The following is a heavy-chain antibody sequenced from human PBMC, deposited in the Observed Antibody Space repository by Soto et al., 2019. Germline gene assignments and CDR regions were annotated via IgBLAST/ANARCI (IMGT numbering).Heavy chain of an antibody. D-gene: IGHD3-22*01. CDR3: AAFDYDSSGPTHPSLDY. V-gene: IGHV1-69*13. CDR1: GGTFSSYA. Sequence: SVKVSCKASGGTFSSYAISWVRQAPGQGLEWMGGIIPIFGTANYAQKFQGRVTITADESTSTAYMELSSLRSEDTAVYYCAAFDYDSSGPTHPSLDYWGQGTLVTVSS. CDR2: IIPIFGTA. J-gene: IGHJ4*02.